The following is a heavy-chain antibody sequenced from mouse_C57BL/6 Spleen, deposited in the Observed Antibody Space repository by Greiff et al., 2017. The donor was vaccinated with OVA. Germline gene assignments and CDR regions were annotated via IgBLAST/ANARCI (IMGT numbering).Heavy chain of an antibody. CDR3: ARGLLRYWYFDV. CDR1: GYAFRSYW. CDR2: IYPGDGDT. V-gene: IGHV1-80*01. Sequence: VQLQQSGAELVKPGASVKISCKASGYAFRSYWMNWVKQRPGKGLEWIGQIYPGDGDTNYNGKFKGKATLTADKSSSTAYMQLSSLTSEDSAVYFCARGLLRYWYFDVWGTGTTVTVAS. J-gene: IGHJ1*03. D-gene: IGHD2-3*01.